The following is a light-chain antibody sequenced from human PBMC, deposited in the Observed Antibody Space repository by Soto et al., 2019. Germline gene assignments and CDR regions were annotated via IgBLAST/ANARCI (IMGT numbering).Light chain of an antibody. V-gene: IGKV3-20*01. J-gene: IGKJ1*01. Sequence: IVLTHAPGTLSMSPGERATLSCRASQTGSNSYLAWYQQKSGQAPRLLIYGVSTRATGTPDRFSGSGSGTEFTLTIRRLEPEDFAVYFRQHYVYPQWTFGPGTKVDIK. CDR2: GVS. CDR1: QTGSNSY. CDR3: QHYVYPQWT.